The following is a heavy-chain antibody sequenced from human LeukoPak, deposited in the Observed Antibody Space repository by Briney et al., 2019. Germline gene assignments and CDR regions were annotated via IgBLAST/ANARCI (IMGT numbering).Heavy chain of an antibody. CDR3: ARHPQSVAVDY. D-gene: IGHD4-23*01. V-gene: IGHV4-39*01. CDR1: GGSFSGYY. Sequence: SETLSLTCAVYGGSFSGYYWGWVRQPPGKGLEWIGSIYYSGSTHYNPSLKSRDTISVDTSKNRFSLKLSSVTAADTAVYYCARHPQSVAVDYWGQGTLVTVSS. CDR2: IYYSGST. J-gene: IGHJ4*02.